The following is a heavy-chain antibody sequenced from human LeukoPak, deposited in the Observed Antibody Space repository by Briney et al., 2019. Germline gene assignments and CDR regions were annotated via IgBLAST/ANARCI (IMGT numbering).Heavy chain of an antibody. CDR1: GFTVRSNY. CDR2: IYSAGTT. Sequence: GSLRLSCAVPGFTVRSNYMSWVRPAPGKGLEWVSVIYSAGTTYYSDSVKGRFTISRDNSKNTLYLQMNSLRAEDTAVYYCARGQSCFSTSCFFDYWGRGTLVTVSS. V-gene: IGHV3-53*01. J-gene: IGHJ4*02. CDR3: ARGQSCFSTSCFFDY. D-gene: IGHD2-2*01.